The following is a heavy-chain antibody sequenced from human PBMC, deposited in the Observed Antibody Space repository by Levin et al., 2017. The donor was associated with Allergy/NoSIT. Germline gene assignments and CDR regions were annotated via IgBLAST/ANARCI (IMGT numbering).Heavy chain of an antibody. CDR2: IYYSGST. CDR1: GGSISSYY. CDR3: ARTTVTTGLYYYYYMDV. J-gene: IGHJ6*03. V-gene: IGHV4-59*01. D-gene: IGHD4-17*01. Sequence: SQTLSLTCTVSGGSISSYYWSWIRQPPGKGLEWIGYIYYSGSTNYNPSLKSRVTISVDTSKNQFSLKLSSVTAADTAVYYCARTTVTTGLYYYYYMDVWGKGTTVTVSS.